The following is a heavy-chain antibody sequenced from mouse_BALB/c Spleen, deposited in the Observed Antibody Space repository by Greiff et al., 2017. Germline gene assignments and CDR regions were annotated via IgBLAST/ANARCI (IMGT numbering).Heavy chain of an antibody. J-gene: IGHJ3*01. CDR2: ISYSGST. CDR1: GYSITSDYA. Sequence: EVQLQQSGPGLVKPSQSLSLTCTVTGYSITSDYAWNWIRQFPGNKLEWMGYISYSGSTSYNPSLKSRISITRDTSKNQFFLQLNSVTTEDTATYYCARRDYYGSSFFAYWGQGTLVTVSA. D-gene: IGHD1-1*01. CDR3: ARRDYYGSSFFAY. V-gene: IGHV3-2*02.